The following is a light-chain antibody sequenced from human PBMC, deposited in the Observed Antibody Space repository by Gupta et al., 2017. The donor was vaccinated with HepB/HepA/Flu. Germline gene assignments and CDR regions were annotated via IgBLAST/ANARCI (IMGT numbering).Light chain of an antibody. Sequence: EIVLTQSPATLSLSPGEGATLSCGASQSLSSSYLAWFQQKDGLAPRLLIYDGSMRATGIPDRFSGSGSGTDFTLTSSRLEPEDFAVYYCQQYDRSPGTFGQGTKLEIK. CDR3: QQYDRSPGT. V-gene: IGKV3D-20*01. CDR1: QSLSSSY. J-gene: IGKJ2*01. CDR2: DGS.